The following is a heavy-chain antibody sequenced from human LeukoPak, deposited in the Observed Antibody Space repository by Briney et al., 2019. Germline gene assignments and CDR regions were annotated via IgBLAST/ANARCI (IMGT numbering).Heavy chain of an antibody. D-gene: IGHD5/OR15-5a*01. Sequence: GGSLRLSCTMFGLTFNNYGVHWVRQAPGKGLEWVAGISDDGSHKYYGDSVKGRLTFSRDNSRSMVYLQVNSLRAEDTAVYYCAKGRPHNSDSVEFDYWGQGTLVTVSS. J-gene: IGHJ4*02. CDR3: AKGRPHNSDSVEFDY. V-gene: IGHV3-30*18. CDR2: ISDDGSHK. CDR1: GLTFNNYG.